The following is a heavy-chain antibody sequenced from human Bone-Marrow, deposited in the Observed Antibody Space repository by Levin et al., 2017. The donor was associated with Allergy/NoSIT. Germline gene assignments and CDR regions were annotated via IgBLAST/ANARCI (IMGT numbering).Heavy chain of an antibody. CDR3: ARGGRLGYYYGMDV. Sequence: GESLKISCAASGFTFSDYSLNWVRQTPGKGLDWVSFISSSSSTIYYAGSVKGRFTISRDNAKNSLYLQMTSLRDDDTAVYYCARGGRLGYYYGMDVWGQGTTVTVSS. D-gene: IGHD3-16*01. CDR2: ISSSSSTI. J-gene: IGHJ6*02. V-gene: IGHV3-48*02. CDR1: GFTFSDYS.